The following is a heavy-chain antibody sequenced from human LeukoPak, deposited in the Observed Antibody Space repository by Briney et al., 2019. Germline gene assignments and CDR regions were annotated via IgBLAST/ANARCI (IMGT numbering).Heavy chain of an antibody. CDR2: INPSGGST. CDR1: GYTFTIYY. Sequence: ASVKVSFTASGYTFTIYYMHWVRQAPGQGLEWMGIINPSGGSTSYAQKFQGRVTMTRDTSTSTVHMELSSLRSEDTAVYYCARSRRLPHRDFDYWGQGTLVTVSS. CDR3: ARSRRLPHRDFDY. J-gene: IGHJ4*02. V-gene: IGHV1-46*01. D-gene: IGHD4-11*01.